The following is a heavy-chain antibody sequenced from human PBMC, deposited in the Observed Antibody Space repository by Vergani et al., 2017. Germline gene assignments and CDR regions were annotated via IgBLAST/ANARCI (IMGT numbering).Heavy chain of an antibody. V-gene: IGHV7-4-1*02. CDR2: INTNNGNP. CDR1: GYTFSNYP. D-gene: IGHD6-19*01. J-gene: IGHJ6*02. Sequence: QVQLVQSGSQLKKPGASVKVSCKASGYTFSNYPMNWVRQAPGQGLEWMGWINTNNGNPTYAQGFTGRFVFSLDTSVNTAYLQISSLKAEDSAVYYCARGRQWRLTEYLYGMDVWGQGTTVTVSS. CDR3: ARGRQWRLTEYLYGMDV.